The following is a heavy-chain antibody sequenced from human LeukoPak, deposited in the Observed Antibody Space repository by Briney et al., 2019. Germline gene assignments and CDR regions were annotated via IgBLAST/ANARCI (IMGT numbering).Heavy chain of an antibody. D-gene: IGHD3-10*01. CDR1: GYTFTIIG. CDR3: ARGQFGDPSFDY. J-gene: IGHJ4*02. CDR2: ISGNNGHT. Sequence: ASVKVSCKASGYTFTIIGITWVRQAPGQGLEWMGWISGNNGHTNYAQKLQDRVTMTTDTSTSTAYMELRSLRSDDTAVYYCARGQFGDPSFDYWGQGAQVTVSS. V-gene: IGHV1-18*01.